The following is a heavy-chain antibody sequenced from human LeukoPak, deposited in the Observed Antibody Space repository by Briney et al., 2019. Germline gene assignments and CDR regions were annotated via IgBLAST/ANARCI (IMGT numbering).Heavy chain of an antibody. Sequence: SVKVSCKASGGTFSSYAISWVRQAPGQGLEWMGRIIPILGIANYAQKFQGRVTITADKSTSTAYMELSSLRSEDTAVYYCASASGRQTYCYDSRYYYMDVWGKGTTVTVSS. CDR2: IIPILGIA. CDR1: GGTFSSYA. V-gene: IGHV1-69*04. J-gene: IGHJ6*03. D-gene: IGHD3-22*01. CDR3: ASASGRQTYCYDSRYYYMDV.